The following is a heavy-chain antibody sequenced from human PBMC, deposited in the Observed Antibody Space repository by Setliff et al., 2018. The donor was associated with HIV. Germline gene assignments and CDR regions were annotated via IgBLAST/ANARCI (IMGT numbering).Heavy chain of an antibody. CDR2: VRSKTDGGTT. J-gene: IGHJ6*02. V-gene: IGHV3-49*04. CDR1: GFSFSSYA. Sequence: GGSLRLSCAASGFSFSSYAMHWVRQAPGKGLEWVGFVRSKTDGGTTEYAASVRGRFIISSDDSKSIAYLQMNSLKSEDTAVYCCARVVLVPDGEYYSYNGMDVWGQGTTVTVSS. D-gene: IGHD2-2*01. CDR3: ARVVLVPDGEYYSYNGMDV.